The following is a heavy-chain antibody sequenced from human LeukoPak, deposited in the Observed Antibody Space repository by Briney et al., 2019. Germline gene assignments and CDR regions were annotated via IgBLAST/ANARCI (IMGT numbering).Heavy chain of an antibody. V-gene: IGHV1-18*04. D-gene: IGHD3-3*01. CDR2: ISAYNGNT. CDR1: GYTFTGYY. CDR3: ARNLEIGWFDP. J-gene: IGHJ5*02. Sequence: GASVKVSCKASGYTFTGYYMHWVRQAPGQGLEWMGWISAYNGNTHYAQEVQGRVTMTTDTSTSTAYMELRSLRSDDTAVYYCARNLEIGWFDPWGQGTLVTVSS.